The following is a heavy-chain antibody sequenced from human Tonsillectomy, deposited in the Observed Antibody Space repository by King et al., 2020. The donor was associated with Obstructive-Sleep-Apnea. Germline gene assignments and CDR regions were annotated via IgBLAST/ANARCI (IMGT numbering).Heavy chain of an antibody. CDR1: GFTFSSYA. J-gene: IGHJ3*02. Sequence: VQLVESGGGLVQPGGSLRLSCAASGFTFSSYAVSWVRQAPGKGLEWVTGISGSGGSTYYADSVKGRFTISRDNSKNTLCLQMNSLRAEDTAVYYCANSRVNYVGAFDIWGQGTMVTVSS. CDR2: ISGSGGST. V-gene: IGHV3-23*04. D-gene: IGHD3-16*01. CDR3: ANSRVNYVGAFDI.